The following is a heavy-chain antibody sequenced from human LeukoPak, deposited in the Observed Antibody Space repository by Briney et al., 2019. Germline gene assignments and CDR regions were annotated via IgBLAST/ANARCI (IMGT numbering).Heavy chain of an antibody. V-gene: IGHV4-38-2*02. CDR1: GSSIRDGYY. D-gene: IGHD6-19*01. CDR2: MYYTGNI. J-gene: IGHJ3*02. CDR3: ARDRPGIAVAGDAFDI. Sequence: SETLSLTCDVSGSSIRDGYYWGWIRQPPGKGLEWIGAMYYTGNIFYNPSLESRVTISVDTSKNRFSLKLISVTAADTAVYYCARDRPGIAVAGDAFDIWGQGTMVTVSS.